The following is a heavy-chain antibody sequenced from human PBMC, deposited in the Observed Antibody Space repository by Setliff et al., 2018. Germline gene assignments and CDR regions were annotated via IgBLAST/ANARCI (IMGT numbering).Heavy chain of an antibody. CDR1: GGAVSGFY. J-gene: IGHJ4*02. Sequence: SSETLSLTCDIQGGAVSGFYWSWIRQTPGKDLEWIGEISHNGRVSSSPSLKSRVTISVDRAKNHFSLKLTSVTAADTAMYYCARSRYYDSSGNNYGLDYWGQGTLVTVS. V-gene: IGHV4-34*01. CDR2: ISHNGRV. D-gene: IGHD3-22*01. CDR3: ARSRYYDSSGNNYGLDY.